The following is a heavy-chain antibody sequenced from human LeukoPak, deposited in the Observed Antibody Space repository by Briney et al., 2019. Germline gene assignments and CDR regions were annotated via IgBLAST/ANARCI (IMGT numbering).Heavy chain of an antibody. Sequence: PSETLSLTCIASGGSISSTSYNWGWIRRPPGRGLEWIGGIIYSGDTKFNPSLKSRVTISVDTTKNQFSLKLTSVTAADTAVYFCVRHFHGSGSVVVLCGEGTLVTVSS. CDR2: IIYSGDT. D-gene: IGHD1-26*01. CDR1: GGSISSTSYN. CDR3: VRHFHGSGSVVVL. V-gene: IGHV4-39*01. J-gene: IGHJ4*02.